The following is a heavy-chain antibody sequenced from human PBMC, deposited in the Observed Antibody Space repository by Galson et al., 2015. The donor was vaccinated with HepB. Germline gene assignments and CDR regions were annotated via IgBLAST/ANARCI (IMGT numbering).Heavy chain of an antibody. V-gene: IGHV3-30*18. CDR1: GFTFSSYG. CDR2: ISYDGSNK. J-gene: IGHJ6*03. CDR3: AKDSRYCSGGSCYSGGDYYYYYMDV. D-gene: IGHD2-15*01. Sequence: SLRLSCAASGFTFSSYGMHWVRQAPGKGLEWVAVISYDGSNKYYADSVKGRFTISRDNSKNTLYLQMNSLRAEDTAVYYCAKDSRYCSGGSCYSGGDYYYYYMDVWGKGTTVTVSS.